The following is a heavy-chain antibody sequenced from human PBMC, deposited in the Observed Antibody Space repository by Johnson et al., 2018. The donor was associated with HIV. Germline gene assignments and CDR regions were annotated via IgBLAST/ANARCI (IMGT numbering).Heavy chain of an antibody. CDR1: GFTFSSYG. Sequence: QVQLVESGGGVVQPGRSLRLSCAASGFTFSSYGMHWVRQAPGKGLEWVAVIWYDGSNKYYADSVKGRFTISRDNSKNTFYLQMNSLRAEDTAVYYSVVAAFSEGAFDIWGQGTMVTVSS. CDR3: VVAAFSEGAFDI. V-gene: IGHV3-30*19. D-gene: IGHD2-2*01. J-gene: IGHJ3*02. CDR2: IWYDGSNK.